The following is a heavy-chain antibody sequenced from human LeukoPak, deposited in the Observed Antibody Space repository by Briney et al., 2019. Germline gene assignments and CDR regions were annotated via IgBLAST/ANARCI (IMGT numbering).Heavy chain of an antibody. CDR2: ISGSGGST. CDR3: AGDSSGYLKSFDY. J-gene: IGHJ4*02. V-gene: IGHV3-23*01. CDR1: GFTFSSYA. D-gene: IGHD3-22*01. Sequence: GGSLRLSCAASGFTFSSYAMSWVRQAPGKGLEWVSAISGSGGSTYYADSVKGRFTISRDNSKNTLYLQMNSLRAEDTAVYYCAGDSSGYLKSFDYWGQGTLVTVSS.